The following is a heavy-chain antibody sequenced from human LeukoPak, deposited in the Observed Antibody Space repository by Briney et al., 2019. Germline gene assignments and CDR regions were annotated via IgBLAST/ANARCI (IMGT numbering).Heavy chain of an antibody. D-gene: IGHD3-22*01. Sequence: GGSLRLSCAASGFTFSDYYMSWIRQAPGKGLEWVSYISSSGSTIYYAGSVKGRFTISRDNAKNSLYLQMNSLRAEDTAVYYCARASYYYDSSGYYYLGYWGQGTLVTVSS. V-gene: IGHV3-11*01. CDR2: ISSSGSTI. CDR1: GFTFSDYY. CDR3: ARASYYYDSSGYYYLGY. J-gene: IGHJ4*02.